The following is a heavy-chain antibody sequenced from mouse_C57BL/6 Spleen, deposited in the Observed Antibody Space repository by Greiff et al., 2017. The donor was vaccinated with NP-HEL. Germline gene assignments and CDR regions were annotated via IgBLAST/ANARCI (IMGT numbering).Heavy chain of an antibody. D-gene: IGHD1-1*01. CDR1: GYSFTDYN. CDR3: ARSDYYGSGYGFAY. V-gene: IGHV1-39*01. J-gene: IGHJ3*01. Sequence: EVQLQQSGPELVKPGASVKISCKASGYSFTDYNMNWVKQSNGKGLEWIGLIYPNYGTTSSNQKFKGKATLTVDQSSSTAYMQLNSLTSEDSAVYYCARSDYYGSGYGFAYWGQGTLVTVSA. CDR2: IYPNYGTT.